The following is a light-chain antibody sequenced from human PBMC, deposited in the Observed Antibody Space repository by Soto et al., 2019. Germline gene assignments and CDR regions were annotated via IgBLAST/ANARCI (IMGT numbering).Light chain of an antibody. CDR2: LNNDGSH. CDR3: SSYSGRDNFVV. Sequence: QSVLTQPPSASASLGASVKLTCTLSSGHSSYAIAWHQKQPEKGPRYLMDLNNDGSHTKGDGIPDRFSGSSSGAERYLIISSLQSEDEDDYYCSSYSGRDNFVVFGGGTKLTVL. CDR1: SGHSSYA. J-gene: IGLJ2*01. V-gene: IGLV4-69*01.